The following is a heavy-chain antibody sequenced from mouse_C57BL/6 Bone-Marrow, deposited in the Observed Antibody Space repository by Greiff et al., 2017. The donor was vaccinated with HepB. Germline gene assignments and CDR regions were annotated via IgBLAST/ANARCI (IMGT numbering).Heavy chain of an antibody. J-gene: IGHJ3*01. CDR2: FTMYSDAT. CDR3: ARRGIYSNYEAWFAY. CDR1: YFAFMASA. V-gene: IGHV1-49*01. D-gene: IGHD2-5*01. Sequence: LQQSGAELVRPGSSVKLSCKDSYFAFMASATHWVKQRPGHGLEWIGSFTMYSDATEYSENFKGKATLTANTSSSTAYMELSSLTSEDSAVYYCARRGIYSNYEAWFAYWGQGTLVTVSA.